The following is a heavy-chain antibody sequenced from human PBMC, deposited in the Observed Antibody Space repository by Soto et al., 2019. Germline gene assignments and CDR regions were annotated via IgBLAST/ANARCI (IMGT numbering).Heavy chain of an antibody. D-gene: IGHD2-15*01. V-gene: IGHV1-18*01. CDR2: ISAYNGNT. Sequence: QVQLVQSGAEVKKPGASVKVSCKASGYTFTSYGISWVRQAPGQGLEWMGWISAYNGNTNYAQKLQGRVTMTTDTSTSTAYMELRSLRSDDTAXXXXXXXXLSYQADFDYWGQGTLVTXSS. CDR1: GYTFTSYG. CDR3: XXXXLSYQADFDY. J-gene: IGHJ4*02.